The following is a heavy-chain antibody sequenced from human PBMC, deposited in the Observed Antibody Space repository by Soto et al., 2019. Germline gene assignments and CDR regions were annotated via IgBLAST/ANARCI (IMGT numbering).Heavy chain of an antibody. CDR3: ARDRGETYSSSWYYWFDP. Sequence: SETLSLTCTVSGGSISSYYWSWIRQPAGKGLEWIGRIYTSGSTNYNPSLKSRVTMSVDTSKNQFSLKLSSVTAADTAVYYCARDRGETYSSSWYYWFDPWGQGTLVTV. CDR1: GGSISSYY. J-gene: IGHJ5*02. CDR2: IYTSGST. D-gene: IGHD6-13*01. V-gene: IGHV4-4*07.